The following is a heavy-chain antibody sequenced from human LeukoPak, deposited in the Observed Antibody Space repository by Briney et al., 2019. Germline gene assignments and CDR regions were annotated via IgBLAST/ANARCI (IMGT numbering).Heavy chain of an antibody. D-gene: IGHD5-12*01. CDR3: ARSGFFRGGIVATKGDY. CDR2: INPNSGNT. Sequence: ASVKVSCKASGYTFTAYYLHWVRQAPGQGLEWMGWINPNSGNTGYAQKFQGRVTMTRNTSISTAYMELSSLRSEDTAVYYCARSGFFRGGIVATKGDYWGQGTLVTVSS. CDR1: GYTFTAYY. J-gene: IGHJ4*02. V-gene: IGHV1-8*02.